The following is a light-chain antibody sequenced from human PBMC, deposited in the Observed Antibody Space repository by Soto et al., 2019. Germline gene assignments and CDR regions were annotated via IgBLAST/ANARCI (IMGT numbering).Light chain of an antibody. J-gene: IGKJ1*01. Sequence: ALRMTQSPSSFSASTGDRVSITCRATQDIGTYLAWYQQIPGKAPKLLIYDASTLQTGVPSRFSGSRSGTDFTLTISHLQSEDFGTYYCQQFYNYPRTFGRGTKVDIK. CDR1: QDIGTY. CDR2: DAS. CDR3: QQFYNYPRT. V-gene: IGKV1-8*01.